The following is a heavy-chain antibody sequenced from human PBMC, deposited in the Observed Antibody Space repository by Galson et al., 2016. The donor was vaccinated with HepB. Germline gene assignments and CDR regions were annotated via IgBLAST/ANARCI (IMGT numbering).Heavy chain of an antibody. J-gene: IGHJ4*02. CDR3: AREGYSSGWAPAFDD. V-gene: IGHV3-30-3*01. CDR2: MSFDGYSK. CDR1: GIAFSNSI. D-gene: IGHD6-25*01. Sequence: SLRLSCAASGIAFSNSIMHWVRQAPGMGPEWVAGMSFDGYSKYYLDAVKGRFTISRDDSKRTLYLQTDSLRAEDTALYYCAREGYSSGWAPAFDDWGQGTLVTVSS.